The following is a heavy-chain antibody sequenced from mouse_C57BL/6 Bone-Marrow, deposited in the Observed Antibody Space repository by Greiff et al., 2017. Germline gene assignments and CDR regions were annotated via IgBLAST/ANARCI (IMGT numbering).Heavy chain of an antibody. CDR1: GYTFTSYT. V-gene: IGHV1-4*01. J-gene: IGHJ2*02. CDR3: GRSKTERTLDY. D-gene: IGHD3-2*01. Sequence: QVQLQQSGAELARPGASVTMSCKASGYTFTSYTMHWVKQRLGQGLEWIGYINPISGYTKYNQKFKDKATLTADKSSSTAYMQLSSLTSEDSAVYYCGRSKTERTLDYWGQGTSVTVSS. CDR2: INPISGYT.